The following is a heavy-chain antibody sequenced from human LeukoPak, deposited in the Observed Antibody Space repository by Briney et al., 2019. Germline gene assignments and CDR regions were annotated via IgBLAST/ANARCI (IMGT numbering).Heavy chain of an antibody. D-gene: IGHD5-18*01. CDR3: ARAVERGYSYGYYFDY. CDR1: GFTFSSYS. J-gene: IGHJ4*02. Sequence: GGSLRLSCAASGFTFSSYSMNWVRQAPGKGREGGSYISSSSSTIYYADSVKGRFTISRDNAKNSLYLQMNSLRAEDTAVYYCARAVERGYSYGYYFDYWGQGTLVTVSS. V-gene: IGHV3-48*01. CDR2: ISSSSSTI.